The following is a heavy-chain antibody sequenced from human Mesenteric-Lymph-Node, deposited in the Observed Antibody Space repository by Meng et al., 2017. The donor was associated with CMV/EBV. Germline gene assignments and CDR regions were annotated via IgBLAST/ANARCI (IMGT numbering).Heavy chain of an antibody. Sequence: GESLKISCETSRFNFSNHYMSWIRQAPGKGLEWVSYISDSGNTLYYRDSVKGRFTVSRDNDKGSLYLQMNSLTDDDTAVYYCARDRGGGVGAVDYWGQGTLVTVSS. CDR1: RFNFSNHY. J-gene: IGHJ4*02. CDR3: ARDRGGGVGAVDY. V-gene: IGHV3-11*01. CDR2: ISDSGNTL. D-gene: IGHD1-26*01.